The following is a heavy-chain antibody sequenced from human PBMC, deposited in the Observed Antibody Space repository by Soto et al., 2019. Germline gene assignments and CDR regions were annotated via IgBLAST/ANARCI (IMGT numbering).Heavy chain of an antibody. CDR3: ARGITGTHFDY. J-gene: IGHJ4*02. Sequence: PSETLSLTCTVSGGSISSGGYYWSWIRQHPGKGLEWIGYIYYSGSTYYNPSLKSRVTISVDTSKNQFSLKLSSVTAADTAVYYCARGITGTHFDYWGQGTLVTVSS. CDR1: GGSISSGGYY. CDR2: IYYSGST. D-gene: IGHD1-20*01. V-gene: IGHV4-31*03.